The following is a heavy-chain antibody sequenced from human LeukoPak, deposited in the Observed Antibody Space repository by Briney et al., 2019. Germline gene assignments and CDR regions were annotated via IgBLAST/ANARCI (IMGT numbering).Heavy chain of an antibody. V-gene: IGHV7-4-1*02. Sequence: ASVKVSCKASGYTFTSYAMNWARQAPGQGLEWMGWINTNTGNPTYAQGFTGRFVFSLDTSVSTAYLQISSLKAEDTAVYYCARDGRYCSSTSCLAYAFDIWGQGTMVTVSS. CDR2: INTNTGNP. J-gene: IGHJ3*02. CDR1: GYTFTSYA. CDR3: ARDGRYCSSTSCLAYAFDI. D-gene: IGHD2-2*01.